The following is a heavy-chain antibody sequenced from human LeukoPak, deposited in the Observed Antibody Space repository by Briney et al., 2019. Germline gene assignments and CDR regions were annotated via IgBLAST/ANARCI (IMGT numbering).Heavy chain of an antibody. V-gene: IGHV1-8*01. J-gene: IGHJ6*03. CDR2: MNPNSGNT. CDR3: ARAPSGRKVPKKTVVTPYYYYYYMDV. Sequence: ASVKVSCKASGYTFTSLDINWVRQATGQGLEWMGWMNPNSGNTGYAQKFQGRVTMTRNTSISTAYMELSSLRSEDTAVYYCARAPSGRKVPKKTVVTPYYYYYYMDVWGKGTTVTVSS. CDR1: GYTFTSLD. D-gene: IGHD4-23*01.